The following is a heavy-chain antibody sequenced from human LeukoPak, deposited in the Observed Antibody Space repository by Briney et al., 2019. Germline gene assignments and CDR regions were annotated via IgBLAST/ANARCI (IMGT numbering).Heavy chain of an antibody. D-gene: IGHD2-2*01. Sequence: ASVKVSCKASGYTFTSYDINWVRQATGQGLEWMGWMNPNSGNTGYAQKFQGRVTMTRDTSISTAYMELSRLRSDDTAVYYCARDIVVVPAANLGYWGQGTLVTVSS. CDR2: MNPNSGNT. V-gene: IGHV1-8*01. J-gene: IGHJ4*02. CDR3: ARDIVVVPAANLGY. CDR1: GYTFTSYD.